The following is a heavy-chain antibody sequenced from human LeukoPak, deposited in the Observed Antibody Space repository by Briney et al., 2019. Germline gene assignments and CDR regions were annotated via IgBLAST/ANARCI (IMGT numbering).Heavy chain of an antibody. CDR2: IYNSGST. CDR3: ARTQTMTGAFDI. D-gene: IGHD3-22*01. CDR1: GGSISSGGYY. J-gene: IGHJ3*02. V-gene: IGHV4-30-4*08. Sequence: PSETLSLTCTVSGGSISSGGYYWSWFRQPPGKGLEWIGYIYNSGSTYYNPSLRSRVAISVDMSKNQFSVRLSSVTSADTAVYFCARTQTMTGAFDIWGQGTMVTVSS.